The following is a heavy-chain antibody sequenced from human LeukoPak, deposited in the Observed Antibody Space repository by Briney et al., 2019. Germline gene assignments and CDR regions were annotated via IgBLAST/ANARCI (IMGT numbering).Heavy chain of an antibody. D-gene: IGHD3-16*02. J-gene: IGHJ6*04. V-gene: IGHV3-7*01. CDR1: EFESTYFW. CDR2: INHDGSER. Sequence: GGSLRLSCVALEFESTYFWMTCVRRAPGKGLEWVANINHDGSERFYLDSVRGRFTISRDNAKNSLYLQMNSLRAEDTAVYYCATFVGTVSGSYTVPGGLLVWGKGTTVSVSS. CDR3: ATFVGTVSGSYTVPGGLLV.